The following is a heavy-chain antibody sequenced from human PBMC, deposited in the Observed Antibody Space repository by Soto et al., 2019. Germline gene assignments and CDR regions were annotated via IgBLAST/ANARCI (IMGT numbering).Heavy chain of an antibody. D-gene: IGHD3-16*01. V-gene: IGHV3-33*01. CDR2: IWYDGSNK. J-gene: IGHJ6*02. CDR3: ARAFVGGMDV. Sequence: QVQLVESGGGVVQPGRSLRLSCAASGFTFSSYGMHWVRQAPGKGLEWVAVIWYDGSNKYYADSVKGRFTISRDNSKNTLYLQMNSVRAEDTAVYYCARAFVGGMDVWGQGTTVTVSS. CDR1: GFTFSSYG.